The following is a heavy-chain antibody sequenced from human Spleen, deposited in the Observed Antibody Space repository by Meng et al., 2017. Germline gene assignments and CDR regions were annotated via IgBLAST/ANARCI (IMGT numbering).Heavy chain of an antibody. V-gene: IGHV1-69*13. CDR2: IIPLVGTE. CDR1: GYSFTSYG. D-gene: IGHD2-15*01. J-gene: IGHJ6*02. CDR3: ASATIAVVQYHSYGMDV. Sequence: SVKVSCKASGYSFTSYGIGWVRQAPGQGLEWMGGIIPLVGTENYAQKFQGRVRITADASTNTAYMELSSLTSDDTAVYYCASATIAVVQYHSYGMDVWGQGTRVTVSS.